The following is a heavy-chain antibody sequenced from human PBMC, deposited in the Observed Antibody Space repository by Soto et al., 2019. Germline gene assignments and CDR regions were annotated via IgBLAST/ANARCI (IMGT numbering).Heavy chain of an antibody. Sequence: EVQLLESGGGLVQPGGSLRLSCAASGFTFSSYAMSWVRQAPGKGLEWVSAISGSGGSTYYADSVKGRFTISRDNSKNTLYMQMHSLRAEDTAVYYCAKTSAGNDAFDIWGQGTMVTVSS. V-gene: IGHV3-23*01. CDR3: AKTSAGNDAFDI. CDR1: GFTFSSYA. CDR2: ISGSGGST. J-gene: IGHJ3*02.